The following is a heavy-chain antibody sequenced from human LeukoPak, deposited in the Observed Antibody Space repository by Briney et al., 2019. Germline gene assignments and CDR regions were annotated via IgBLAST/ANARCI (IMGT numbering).Heavy chain of an antibody. J-gene: IGHJ4*02. CDR3: ARRGPGATVDY. V-gene: IGHV4-34*01. CDR1: GGSFNDYY. D-gene: IGHD4/OR15-4a*01. Sequence: SETLSLTCAVYGGSFNDYYWCWIRPPPGRGLAWIGEVNHSGRTNYNPSLKSRVTIPQDTSKNQFSLKLRSVTAADAAVYFCARRGPGATVDYWGQGTLVTVSS. CDR2: VNHSGRT.